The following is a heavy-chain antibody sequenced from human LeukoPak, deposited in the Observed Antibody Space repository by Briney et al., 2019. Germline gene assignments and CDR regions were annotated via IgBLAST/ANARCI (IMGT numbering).Heavy chain of an antibody. Sequence: GGSLRLSSAASGFTFSSYAMSWVRQAPGKGLEWVSAISGSGGSTYYADSVKGRFTISRDNSKNTLYLQMNSLRAEDTAVYYCARESSVVVNAFDIWGQGTMVTVSS. CDR2: ISGSGGST. CDR1: GFTFSSYA. CDR3: ARESSVVVNAFDI. D-gene: IGHD3-22*01. V-gene: IGHV3-23*01. J-gene: IGHJ3*02.